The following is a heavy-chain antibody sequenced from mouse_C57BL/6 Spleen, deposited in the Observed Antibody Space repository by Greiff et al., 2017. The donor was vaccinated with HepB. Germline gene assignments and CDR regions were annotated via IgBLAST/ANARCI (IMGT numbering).Heavy chain of an antibody. D-gene: IGHD2-1*01. CDR2: IDPENGDT. J-gene: IGHJ2*01. CDR1: GFNIKDDY. Sequence: VQLQQSGAELVRPGASVKLSCTASGFNIKDDYLHWVKQRPEQGLEWLGWIDPENGDTEYASTFPGKATITAETSSNTAYLQLSSLTSEDTAVYDCTTYYVLYYFDYWGQGTTLTVSS. CDR3: TTYYVLYYFDY. V-gene: IGHV14-4*01.